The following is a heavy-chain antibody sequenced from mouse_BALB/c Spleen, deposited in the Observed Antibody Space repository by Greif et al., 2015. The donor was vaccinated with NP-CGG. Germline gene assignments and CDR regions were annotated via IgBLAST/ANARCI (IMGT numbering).Heavy chain of an antibody. Sequence: DVKLVESGGGLVKPGGSLKLSCAASGFTFSSYAMSWVRQSPEKRLEWVAEISSGGSYIYYPDTVTGRFTISRDNAKNTLYLEMSSLRSEDTAMYYCARDNDGYYGFAYWGQGTLVTVSA. D-gene: IGHD2-3*01. CDR3: ARDNDGYYGFAY. V-gene: IGHV5-9-4*01. CDR2: ISSGGSYI. CDR1: GFTFSSYA. J-gene: IGHJ3*01.